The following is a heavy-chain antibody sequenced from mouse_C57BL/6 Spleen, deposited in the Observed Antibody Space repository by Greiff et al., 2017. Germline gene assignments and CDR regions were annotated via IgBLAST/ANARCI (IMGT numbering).Heavy chain of an antibody. J-gene: IGHJ2*01. CDR1: GFTFSDYG. CDR2: ISSGSSTI. Sequence: DVKLQESGGGLVKPGGSLKLSCAASGFTFSDYGMHWVRQAPEKGLEWVAYISSGSSTIYYADTVKGRFTISRDNAKNTLFLQMTSLRSEDTAMYYCARGNGVAGSYFDYWGQGTTLTVSS. D-gene: IGHD1-1*01. CDR3: ARGNGVAGSYFDY. V-gene: IGHV5-17*01.